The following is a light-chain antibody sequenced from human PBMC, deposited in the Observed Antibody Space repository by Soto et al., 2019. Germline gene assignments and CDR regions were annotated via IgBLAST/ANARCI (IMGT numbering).Light chain of an antibody. CDR2: EAY. V-gene: IGKV1-5*03. CDR1: ESVSSR. CDR3: QQYNSYRT. Sequence: DIQMTQSPSTLSASVGDRVTLTCRASESVSSRLACYQQKPGKAPNLLSYEAYSVESGVPSRFSGSGSGREVTLTISKLQPEDVATYYCQQYNSYRTFGQGTKVE. J-gene: IGKJ1*01.